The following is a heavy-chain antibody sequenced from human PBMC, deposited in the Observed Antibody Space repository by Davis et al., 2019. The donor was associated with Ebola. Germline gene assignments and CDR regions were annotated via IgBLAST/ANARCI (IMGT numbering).Heavy chain of an antibody. V-gene: IGHV3-48*03. D-gene: IGHD6-6*01. CDR2: ISSSGSTI. CDR3: ARDEESSSLWYYYGMDV. J-gene: IGHJ6*02. CDR1: GFTFSSYE. Sequence: SLKISCAASGFTFSSYEMNWVRQAPGKGLEWVSYISSSGSTIYYADSVKGRFTISRDNAKNSLYLQMNSLRAEDTAVYYCARDEESSSLWYYYGMDVWGQGTTVTVSS.